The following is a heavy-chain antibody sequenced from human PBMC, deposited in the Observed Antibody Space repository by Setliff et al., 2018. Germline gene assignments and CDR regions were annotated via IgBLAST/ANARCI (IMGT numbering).Heavy chain of an antibody. CDR3: TTDKGRYCGGDCSTDY. CDR1: GFTFSNAW. V-gene: IGHV3-15*01. Sequence: GESLTISCAASGFTFSNAWMSWVRQTPGKGLEWVGRIKSKTNGGTIDYAAPVKGRFIISRDDSKNTLYLQMNSLKTEDTAVYYCTTDKGRYCGGDCSTDYWGQGTRVTVSS. J-gene: IGHJ4*02. D-gene: IGHD2-21*02. CDR2: IKSKTNGGTI.